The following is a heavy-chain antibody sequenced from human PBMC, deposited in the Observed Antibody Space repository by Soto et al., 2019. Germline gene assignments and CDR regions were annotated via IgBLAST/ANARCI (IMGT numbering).Heavy chain of an antibody. CDR2: ISYDGSNK. D-gene: IGHD3-9*01. CDR3: AKDASYDILTGYYIPYYYYYGMDV. Sequence: GGSLRLSCAASGFTFSSYGMHWVRQAPGKGLEWVAVISYDGSNKYYADSVKGRFTISRDNSKNTLYLQMNSLRAEDTAVYYCAKDASYDILTGYYIPYYYYYGMDVWGQGTTVTVSS. J-gene: IGHJ6*02. V-gene: IGHV3-30*18. CDR1: GFTFSSYG.